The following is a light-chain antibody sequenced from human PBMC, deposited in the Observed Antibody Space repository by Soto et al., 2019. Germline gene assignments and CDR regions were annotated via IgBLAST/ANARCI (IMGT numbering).Light chain of an antibody. J-gene: IGKJ4*01. V-gene: IGKV4-1*01. Sequence: DIVLTQSPDSLAVSLGERATINCKSSQSVLSSSNNKNYLAWYQQKPGQPPKLLLSWASIRKSGVPDRFTGSGSGTDFTLTISSLQAEDVAVYYCQQHYGAPITVGGGTKVEIK. CDR2: WAS. CDR3: QQHYGAPIT. CDR1: QSVLSSSNNKNY.